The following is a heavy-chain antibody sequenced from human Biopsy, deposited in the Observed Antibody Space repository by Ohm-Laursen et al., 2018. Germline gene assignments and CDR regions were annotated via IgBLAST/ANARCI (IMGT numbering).Heavy chain of an antibody. J-gene: IGHJ4*02. CDR1: GGSFSGYY. Sequence: GTLSLTCPVYGGSFSGYYWTWIRQPPGKGLEWIGEINHRGSASYNPSLKSRITVLVDTSKNQFHLRLTSMSASDTAVYYCARHSLDDFWSGAHYYFDYWGLGTLVTVSS. D-gene: IGHD3-3*01. CDR3: ARHSLDDFWSGAHYYFDY. V-gene: IGHV4-34*01. CDR2: INHRGSA.